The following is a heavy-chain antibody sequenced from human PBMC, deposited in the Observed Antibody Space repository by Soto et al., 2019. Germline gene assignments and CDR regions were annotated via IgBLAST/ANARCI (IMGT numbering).Heavy chain of an antibody. CDR2: VHYTGST. CDR3: ARHLYSGESSGXYGY. J-gene: IGHJ4*02. CDR1: DGSISRSTFY. Sequence: SETLSLTCTVSDGSISRSTFYWGWIRQPPGKGLEWIGSVHYTGSTYYNPSLKSRVTMSVDSSKNHLSLKVSSVTAADTAVYYCARHLYSGESSGXYGYWGQGALVTVSS. V-gene: IGHV4-39*01. D-gene: IGHD3-22*01.